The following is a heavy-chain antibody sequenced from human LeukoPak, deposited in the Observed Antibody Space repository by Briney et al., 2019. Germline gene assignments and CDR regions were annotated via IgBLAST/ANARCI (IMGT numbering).Heavy chain of an antibody. Sequence: ASVKVSCKASGGTFSSYTISWVRQAPGQGLEWMGRVIPILGIANYAQKFQGRVTITADKSTSTAYMKLSSLRSEDTAVYYCARDRRYYDSSGYSIDYWGQGTLLTVSS. D-gene: IGHD3-22*01. CDR2: VIPILGIA. J-gene: IGHJ4*02. CDR3: ARDRRYYDSSGYSIDY. V-gene: IGHV1-69*04. CDR1: GGTFSSYT.